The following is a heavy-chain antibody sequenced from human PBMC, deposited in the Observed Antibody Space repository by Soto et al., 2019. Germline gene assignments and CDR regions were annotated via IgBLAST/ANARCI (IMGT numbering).Heavy chain of an antibody. CDR1: GGPFSRGGYY. CDR2: IFYTGST. D-gene: IGHD6-13*01. V-gene: IGHV4-31*03. Sequence: QVQLQESGPGLVKPSETLSLTCTVSGGPFSRGGYYWSWIRQHPGKGLECIGYIFYTGSTYYNPTLDDRFTTSVDTPNRQVSLNLSSLTDAETTVYYCARVYSVNYLGYFLYVVQGALVTVSS. J-gene: IGHJ4*02. CDR3: ARVYSVNYLGYFLY.